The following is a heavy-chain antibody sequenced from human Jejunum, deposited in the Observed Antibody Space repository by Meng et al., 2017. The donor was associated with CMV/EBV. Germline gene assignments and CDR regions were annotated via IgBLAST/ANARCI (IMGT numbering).Heavy chain of an antibody. CDR3: AKDGGSYLDYYFDY. J-gene: IGHJ4*02. CDR1: AYTFIDYY. D-gene: IGHD1-26*01. CDR2: INPNTGDT. Sequence: SAYTFIDYYMHWVRQAPGQGLEWMGWINPNTGDTVYAQKFQGRVTMTRDMSINTVYMELTRLRSDDTAVYYCAKDGGSYLDYYFDYWGQGTLVTVSS. V-gene: IGHV1-2*02.